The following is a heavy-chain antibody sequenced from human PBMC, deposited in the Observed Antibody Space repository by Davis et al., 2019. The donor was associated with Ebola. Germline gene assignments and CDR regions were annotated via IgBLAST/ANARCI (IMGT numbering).Heavy chain of an antibody. CDR3: ARRADY. Sequence: GESLKISCAASGFTFNDYYMSWIRQAPGKGLEWVSYISSSGSTTYYADSLKGRFTVSRDNVKNSLYLDINGLRAEDTAVYYCARRADYWGQGTLVTVSS. CDR2: ISSSGSTT. J-gene: IGHJ4*02. V-gene: IGHV3-11*04. CDR1: GFTFNDYY.